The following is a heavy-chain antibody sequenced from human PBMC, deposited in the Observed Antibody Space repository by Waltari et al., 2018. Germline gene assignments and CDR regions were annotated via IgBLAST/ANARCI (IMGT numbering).Heavy chain of an antibody. Sequence: QVQLVQSGAEVKKPGSSVKVSCKASGGTFSSYAISWVRQAPGQGLEWMGIINPSGGSTSYAQKFQGRVTMTRDTSTRTVYMELSSLRSEDTAVYYCARDGSGGYFDYWGQGTLVTVSS. J-gene: IGHJ4*02. D-gene: IGHD2-15*01. CDR2: INPSGGST. V-gene: IGHV1-46*01. CDR1: GGTFSSYA. CDR3: ARDGSGGYFDY.